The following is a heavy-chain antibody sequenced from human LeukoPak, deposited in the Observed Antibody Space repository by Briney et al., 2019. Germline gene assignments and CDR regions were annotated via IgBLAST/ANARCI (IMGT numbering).Heavy chain of an antibody. CDR3: SRGLTESGAKYYSDH. V-gene: IGHV3-49*04. CDR2: IRSRLYGGTA. CDR1: GFNFGDYA. D-gene: IGHD4/OR15-4a*01. J-gene: IGHJ4*02. Sequence: GGSLRLSCRGSGFNFGDYAMSWVRQAPGQGLEWVGLIRSRLYGGTAVYGASVKGRFTVSRDDSQGIAYLQMNSLKTDDTAVYYCSRGLTESGAKYYSDHWGQGTLVTVSS.